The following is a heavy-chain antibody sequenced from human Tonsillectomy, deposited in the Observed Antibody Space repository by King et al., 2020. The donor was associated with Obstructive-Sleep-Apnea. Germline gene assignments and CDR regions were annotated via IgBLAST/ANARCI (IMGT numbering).Heavy chain of an antibody. CDR3: ARELKGDTLSLSFGESDGFDI. Sequence: VQLQESGPGLVKPSQTLSLTCTVSGGSISSGGYYWRWIRQHPGKGLEWIGYIYYSGSTYYNPSLKSRVTISVDTSKNQFSLNLSSVTAADTAVYYCARELKGDTLSLSFGESDGFDIWGQGTMVTVSS. D-gene: IGHD3-10*01. V-gene: IGHV4-31*03. CDR2: IYYSGST. CDR1: GGSISSGGYY. J-gene: IGHJ3*02.